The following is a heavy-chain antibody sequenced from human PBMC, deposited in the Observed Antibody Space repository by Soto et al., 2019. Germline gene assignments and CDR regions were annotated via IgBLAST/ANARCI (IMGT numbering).Heavy chain of an antibody. CDR3: ARIRRDGYNFFYY. CDR2: INPNSGGT. D-gene: IGHD5-12*01. J-gene: IGHJ4*02. Sequence: ASVKVSCKASGYTFTGYYMHWVRQAPGQGLEWMGWINPNSGGTNYAQKFQGWVTMTRDTSISTAYMELSRLRSDDTAVYYCARIRRDGYNFFYYWGQGTLVTVSS. V-gene: IGHV1-2*04. CDR1: GYTFTGYY.